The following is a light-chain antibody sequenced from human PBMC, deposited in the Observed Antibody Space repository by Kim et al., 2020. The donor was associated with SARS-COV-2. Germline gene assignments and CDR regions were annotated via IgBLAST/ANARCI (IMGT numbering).Light chain of an antibody. Sequence: DIQMIQSPSTLSVFVGDSVTITCRASQSIGIWLAWYQQKPGKAPRLLIYEASNLDSGVPSRFSGSGSGTEFTLTISSLQTDDFATYYCQQYNRSPGLTFGGGTKLDIK. CDR1: QSIGIW. V-gene: IGKV1-5*03. CDR3: QQYNRSPGLT. CDR2: EAS. J-gene: IGKJ4*01.